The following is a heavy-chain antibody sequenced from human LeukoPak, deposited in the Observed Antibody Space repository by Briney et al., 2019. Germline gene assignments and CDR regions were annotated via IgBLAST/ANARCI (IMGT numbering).Heavy chain of an antibody. V-gene: IGHV3-33*01. J-gene: IGHJ3*02. Sequence: PGGSLRLSCAASGFTFSSYGMHWVRQAPGKGLEWVAVIWYDGSNKYYADSVKGRFTISRDNSKNTLYLQMNGLRAEDTAVYYCARDRGGYCSSTSCSFNDAFDIWGQGTMVTVSS. CDR2: IWYDGSNK. CDR3: ARDRGGYCSSTSCSFNDAFDI. D-gene: IGHD2-2*01. CDR1: GFTFSSYG.